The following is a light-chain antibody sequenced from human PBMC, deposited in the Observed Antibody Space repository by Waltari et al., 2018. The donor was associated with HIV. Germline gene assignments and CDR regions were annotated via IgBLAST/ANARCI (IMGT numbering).Light chain of an antibody. V-gene: IGKV4-1*01. Sequence: DIVMTQYPDSLAVSLGERATTNCKSSQSVLYSSNNKNYLAWYQQKTGQPPKLLIYWASTRESGVPDRFSGSGSGTDFTLTISSLQAEDVAVYYCQQYYSTPRTFGQGTKVEIK. CDR1: QSVLYSSNNKNY. CDR2: WAS. J-gene: IGKJ1*01. CDR3: QQYYSTPRT.